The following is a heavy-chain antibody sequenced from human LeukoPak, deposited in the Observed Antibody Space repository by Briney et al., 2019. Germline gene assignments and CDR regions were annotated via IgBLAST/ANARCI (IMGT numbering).Heavy chain of an antibody. V-gene: IGHV3-9*01. CDR3: AKEIAVAGYAFDY. J-gene: IGHJ4*02. Sequence: GGSLRLSCAASGFTFDDYAMHWVRQAPGKGLEWVSGITWNGGMRSYADSVKGRFTISRDNAKKSLYLQMNNLRVEDTALYYCAKEIAVAGYAFDYWGQGILVTVSS. D-gene: IGHD6-19*01. CDR2: ITWNGGMR. CDR1: GFTFDDYA.